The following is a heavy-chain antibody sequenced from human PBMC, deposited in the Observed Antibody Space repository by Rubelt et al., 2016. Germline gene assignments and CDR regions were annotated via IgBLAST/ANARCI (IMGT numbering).Heavy chain of an antibody. D-gene: IGHD1-26*01. Sequence: EVQLVESGGGLVQPGGSLRLSCAASGFTFSSYWMTWVRQAPGKGLEWVSGISGSGYSTYYADSVKGRCTISRDNSKNSLYLEMNSLRAEDTAVYYCARGVVGATGLDYWGQGTLVTVSS. CDR3: ARGVVGATGLDY. J-gene: IGHJ4*02. CDR2: ISGSGYST. CDR1: GFTFSSYW. V-gene: IGHV3-23*04.